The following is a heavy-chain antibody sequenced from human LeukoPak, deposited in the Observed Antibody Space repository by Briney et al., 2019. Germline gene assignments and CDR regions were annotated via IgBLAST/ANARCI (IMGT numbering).Heavy chain of an antibody. V-gene: IGHV1-2*02. Sequence: ASVKVSCKASGYTFTGYCMHWVRQAPGQGLEWMGWINPNSGDTHYAQKFQGRVTMTRDTSISTAYMELSRLRSDDTAVYFCARGSGSRGYETWGQGTLVTVSS. CDR1: GYTFTGYC. CDR2: INPNSGDT. CDR3: ARGSGSRGYET. D-gene: IGHD5-12*01. J-gene: IGHJ5*02.